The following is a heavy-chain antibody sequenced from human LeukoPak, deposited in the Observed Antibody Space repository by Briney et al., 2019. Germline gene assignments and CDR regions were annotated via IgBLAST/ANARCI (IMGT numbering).Heavy chain of an antibody. CDR1: GFTFSSYA. CDR3: ASGPADFDY. V-gene: IGHV3-30*04. Sequence: HPGGSLRLSCAASGFTFSSYAMHWVRQAPGKGLEWVAVISYDGSNKYYADSVKGRFTISRDNSKNTLYLQMNSLRAEDTAVYYCASGPADFDYWGQGTLVTVSS. CDR2: ISYDGSNK. J-gene: IGHJ4*02. D-gene: IGHD2-2*01.